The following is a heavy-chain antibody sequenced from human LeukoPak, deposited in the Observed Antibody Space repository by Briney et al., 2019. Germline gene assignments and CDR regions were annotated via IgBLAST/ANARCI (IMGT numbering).Heavy chain of an antibody. CDR3: ACPYRSRFDY. CDR1: GFTFSDFH. V-gene: IGHV3-11*01. J-gene: IGHJ4*02. Sequence: PGGSLRLSCVVSGFTFSDFHMSWLRQAPGKGLEWISYITNSGSDIEYADSVKGRLTISWDNAKKSLYLEMNTLSAEDTAIYYCACPYRSRFDYWGQGTLVTVSS. D-gene: IGHD6-13*01. CDR2: ITNSGSDI.